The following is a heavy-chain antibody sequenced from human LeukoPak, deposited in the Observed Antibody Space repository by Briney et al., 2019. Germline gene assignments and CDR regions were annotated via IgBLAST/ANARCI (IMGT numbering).Heavy chain of an antibody. J-gene: IGHJ4*02. CDR2: IKQDGGEK. V-gene: IGHV3-7*01. CDR1: GFTFSSYW. Sequence: GGSLRLSCAASGFTFSSYWMSWVRQAPGKGREWVANIKQDGGEKYYADPVQGRFTVSRDNAKKSLYLQMDSLRAEDTAVYYCARMGGSYGYWGQGTLVTVSS. D-gene: IGHD1-26*01. CDR3: ARMGGSYGY.